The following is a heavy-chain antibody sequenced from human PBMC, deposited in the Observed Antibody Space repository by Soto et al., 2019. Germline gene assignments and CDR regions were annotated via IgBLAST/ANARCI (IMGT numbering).Heavy chain of an antibody. D-gene: IGHD3-3*01. CDR3: ASRITIFGVVIPSYYYYGMDV. CDR1: GGTFSGYA. V-gene: IGHV1-69*13. J-gene: IGHJ6*02. Sequence: SVKVSCKASGGTFSGYAISWVRQAPGQGLEWMGGIIPIFGTANYAQKFQGRVTITADESTSTAYMELSSLRSEDTAVYYCASRITIFGVVIPSYYYYGMDVWGQGTTVTVSS. CDR2: IIPIFGTA.